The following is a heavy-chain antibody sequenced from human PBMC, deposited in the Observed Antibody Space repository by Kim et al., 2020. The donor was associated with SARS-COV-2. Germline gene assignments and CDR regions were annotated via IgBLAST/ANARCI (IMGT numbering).Heavy chain of an antibody. CDR2: IYPGDSDT. Sequence: GESLKISCKGSGYSFTSYWIGWVRQMPGKGLEWMGIIYPGDSDTRYSPSFQGQVTISADKSISTGYLQWSSLKASDTAMYYCGRRGGRCGYNYYFDYWDQRTLVTFSS. CDR1: GYSFTSYW. D-gene: IGHD5-12*01. V-gene: IGHV5-51*01. CDR3: GRRGGRCGYNYYFDY. J-gene: IGHJ4*02.